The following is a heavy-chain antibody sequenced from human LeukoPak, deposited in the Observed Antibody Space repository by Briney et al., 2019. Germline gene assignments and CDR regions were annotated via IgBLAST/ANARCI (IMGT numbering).Heavy chain of an antibody. V-gene: IGHV3-48*03. CDR2: ISTSGSGI. J-gene: IGHJ4*02. Sequence: GGSLRLSCVASGFIFSRYEMNWVRQAPGKGLVWVSYISTSGSGIYYADSVKGRFTISRDNAKNSLYLQMNSLRAEDTAVYYCARRGFYDTSGYLFDYWGQGTLVTVSS. CDR1: GFIFSRYE. D-gene: IGHD3-22*01. CDR3: ARRGFYDTSGYLFDY.